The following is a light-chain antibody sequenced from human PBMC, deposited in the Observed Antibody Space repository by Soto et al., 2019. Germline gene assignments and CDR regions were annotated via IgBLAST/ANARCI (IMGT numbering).Light chain of an antibody. CDR2: AAS. Sequence: EIVMTQSPATLSVSPGERAPLSCRASQSVSSDLAWYQQKPGQAPSLLIYAASTRAPGIPARFSGSGSVTEFTLTISSLRSEGFAVYYCPQYNSSRTVGQGTKVEI. CDR1: QSVSSD. J-gene: IGKJ1*01. CDR3: PQYNSSRT. V-gene: IGKV3-15*01.